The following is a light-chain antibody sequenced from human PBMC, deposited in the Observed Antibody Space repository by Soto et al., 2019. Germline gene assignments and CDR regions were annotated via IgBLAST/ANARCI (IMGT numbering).Light chain of an antibody. V-gene: IGKV1-5*03. CDR1: QTISSW. Sequence: IQMTQSPSTLSGSVGDRVTITCRASQTISSWLAWYQQKPGKAPKLLIYKASTLKSGVPSRFSGSGSGAEFTLTISSLQSDDFATFYCQQYNGYSRTFGQGTKVDIK. CDR2: KAS. CDR3: QQYNGYSRT. J-gene: IGKJ1*01.